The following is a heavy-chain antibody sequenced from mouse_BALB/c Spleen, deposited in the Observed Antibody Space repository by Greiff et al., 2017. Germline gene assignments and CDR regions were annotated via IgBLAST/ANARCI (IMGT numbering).Heavy chain of an antibody. CDR3: ARDYYGSSDYYAMDY. V-gene: IGHV5-6-5*01. CDR2: IRSGGST. Sequence: DVQLVESGGGLVKPGGSLQLSCAASGFTFSSYAMSWVRQTPEKRLEWVASIRSGGSTYYPDSVKGRFTISRDNTRNNLYLQMSSLRSEDTAMYYCARDYYGSSDYYAMDYWGQGTSVTVSS. CDR1: GFTFSSYA. D-gene: IGHD1-1*01. J-gene: IGHJ4*01.